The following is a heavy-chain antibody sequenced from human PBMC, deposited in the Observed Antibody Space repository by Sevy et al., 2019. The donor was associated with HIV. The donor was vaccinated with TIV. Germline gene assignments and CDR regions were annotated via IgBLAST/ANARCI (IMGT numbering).Heavy chain of an antibody. V-gene: IGHV1-2*02. J-gene: IGHJ5*02. CDR2: INPSSGAK. Sequence: ASVKVSCKASGYPFTGYYVHWVRQAPGQGLEWMGWINPSSGAKNYAQKFQGRVTMTRATSITTAYMDLTSLRSDDTAVYFCARLSCTTTRCYFPYNWLDPWGQGTLVTVSS. D-gene: IGHD2-2*01. CDR1: GYPFTGYY. CDR3: ARLSCTTTRCYFPYNWLDP.